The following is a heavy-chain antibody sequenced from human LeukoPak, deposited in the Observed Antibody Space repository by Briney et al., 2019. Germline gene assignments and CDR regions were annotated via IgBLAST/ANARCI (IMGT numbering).Heavy chain of an antibody. CDR2: IRSKAYRGTT. Sequence: GGSLRLSCTGSVSWVRQAPGKGLEWVGFIRSKAYRGTTEYAASVKGRFTISRYDSASIAYLQMNSLRTEDTAVYYCARGPIQLWIHNAMDVWGQGTTVTVSS. D-gene: IGHD5-18*01. CDR3: ARGPIQLWIHNAMDV. J-gene: IGHJ6*02. V-gene: IGHV3-49*04.